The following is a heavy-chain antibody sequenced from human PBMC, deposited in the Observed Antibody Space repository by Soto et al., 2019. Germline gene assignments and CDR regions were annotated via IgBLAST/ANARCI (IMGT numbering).Heavy chain of an antibody. D-gene: IGHD6-19*01. Sequence: PGGSLRLSCAASGFTFSNYVMSWVRQAPGKGLEWVSAITSSGGDTYHADSVKGRFTTSRDNSKNTLYLQMNSLRAEDTAVYYCAKDVAVALDYWGQGTLVTVSS. CDR2: ITSSGGDT. J-gene: IGHJ4*02. CDR1: GFTFSNYV. CDR3: AKDVAVALDY. V-gene: IGHV3-23*01.